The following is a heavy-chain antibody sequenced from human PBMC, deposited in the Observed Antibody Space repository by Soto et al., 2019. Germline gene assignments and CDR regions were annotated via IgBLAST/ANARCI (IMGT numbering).Heavy chain of an antibody. Sequence: QVQLQESGPGLVKPSQTLSLTCTVSGGSISSGGYYWSWIRQHPGKGLEWIGYIYYSGSTYYNPSLKSRVNISVDTSKNQVSLKLSSVTAADTAVYYCARDVRSYQKTSYYYYYYGMDVWGQGTTVTVSS. D-gene: IGHD2-2*01. CDR1: GGSISSGGYY. V-gene: IGHV4-31*03. CDR3: ARDVRSYQKTSYYYYYYGMDV. J-gene: IGHJ6*02. CDR2: IYYSGST.